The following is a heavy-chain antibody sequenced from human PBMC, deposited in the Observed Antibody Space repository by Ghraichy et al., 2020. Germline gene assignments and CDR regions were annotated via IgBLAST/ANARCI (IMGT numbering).Heavy chain of an antibody. CDR1: GFTFSSYA. Sequence: GGSLRLSCAASGFTFSSYAMSWVRQAPGKGLEWVSAISGSGGSTYYADSVKGRFTISRDNSKNTLYLQMNSLRAEDTAVYYCAKQAVPYGSGSYYNYFDYWGQGTLVTVSS. V-gene: IGHV3-23*01. CDR3: AKQAVPYGSGSYYNYFDY. CDR2: ISGSGGST. D-gene: IGHD3-10*01. J-gene: IGHJ4*02.